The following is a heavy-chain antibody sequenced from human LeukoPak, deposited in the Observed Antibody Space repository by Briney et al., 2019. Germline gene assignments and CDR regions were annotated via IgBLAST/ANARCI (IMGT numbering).Heavy chain of an antibody. CDR2: IYYSGST. D-gene: IGHD3-22*01. Sequence: PSETLSLTCTVSGGSISSYYWSWIRPPPGKGLEWIGYIYYSGSTNYNPSLKSRVTISVDTSKKQFSLKVRSVTAADTAVYYCARRDSPFDLWGRGTLVTVS. CDR3: ARRDSPFDL. V-gene: IGHV4-59*01. CDR1: GGSISSYY. J-gene: IGHJ2*01.